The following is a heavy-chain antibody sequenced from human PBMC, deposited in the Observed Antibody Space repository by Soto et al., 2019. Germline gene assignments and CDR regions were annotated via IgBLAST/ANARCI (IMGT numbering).Heavy chain of an antibody. J-gene: IGHJ6*02. CDR1: GSTFRSYA. D-gene: IGHD4-4*01. V-gene: IGHV3-23*01. CDR3: VKCSRSACSNNGMDF. Sequence: EVQLLESGGGLVQPGGSLRLSCAASGSTFRSYAMTWVRQAPGRGLECVSGISDSGVGTAYADSVKGRFTISRDNSKNTLYLQMNSLRDEDTAIYYCVKCSRSACSNNGMDFWGQGTTVTVFS. CDR2: ISDSGVGT.